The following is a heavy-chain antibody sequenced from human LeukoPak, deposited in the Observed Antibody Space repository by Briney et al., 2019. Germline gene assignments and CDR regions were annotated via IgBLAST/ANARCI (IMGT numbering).Heavy chain of an antibody. CDR2: IYYSGST. V-gene: IGHV4-59*01. CDR3: AREIAERGINWFDP. J-gene: IGHJ5*02. Sequence: SETLSLTCTVSGGSISSYYWSWIRQPPGKGLEWIGYIYYSGSTNYNPSLKSRVTISVDTSKNQFSLKLSSVTAADTAGYYCAREIAERGINWFDPWGQGTLVTVSS. CDR1: GGSISSYY. D-gene: IGHD6-13*01.